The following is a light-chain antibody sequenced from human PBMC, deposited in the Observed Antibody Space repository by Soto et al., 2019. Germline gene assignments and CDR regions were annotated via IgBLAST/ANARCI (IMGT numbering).Light chain of an antibody. CDR2: EAS. Sequence: DIQMTPSPSAMSASVGDRVTMTLRASLGVSNNLVWFQQKPGKVPKRLIYEASTLKSGVPSRFSGSGSGTEFTLTISSLQLEDFATYFCLQHKSYPLTFGGGTKVDI. J-gene: IGKJ4*01. V-gene: IGKV1-17*03. CDR1: LGVSNN. CDR3: LQHKSYPLT.